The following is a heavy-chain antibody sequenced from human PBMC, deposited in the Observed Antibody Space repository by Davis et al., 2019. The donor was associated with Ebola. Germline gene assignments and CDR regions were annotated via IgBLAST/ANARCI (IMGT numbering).Heavy chain of an antibody. CDR3: GRKRYSGTNGAYGMDV. Sequence: AASVKVSCKASGYTFTSYDIIWVRQATGQGLEWMGWMTPNSENTGYAQKFQGRIIMTRDTSINTAYMELSSLRSEDTAVYYCGRKRYSGTNGAYGMDVWGKGTTVTVSS. V-gene: IGHV1-8*01. D-gene: IGHD1-26*01. CDR2: MTPNSENT. J-gene: IGHJ6*04. CDR1: GYTFTSYD.